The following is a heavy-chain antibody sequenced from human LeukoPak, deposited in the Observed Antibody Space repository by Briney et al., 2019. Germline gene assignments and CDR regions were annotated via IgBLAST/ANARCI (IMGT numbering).Heavy chain of an antibody. V-gene: IGHV3-48*01. J-gene: IGHJ4*02. Sequence: GGSLRLSCAASGFTFSSYNMNWVRQAPGKGLEWVSYISSSSSSIYYVDSVKGRFTISRDNAKNSLYLQMNSLRAEDTAVYYCARDRGGADDFWSGYYTGYFDYWGQGALVTVSS. CDR2: ISSSSSSI. CDR1: GFTFSSYN. CDR3: ARDRGGADDFWSGYYTGYFDY. D-gene: IGHD3-3*01.